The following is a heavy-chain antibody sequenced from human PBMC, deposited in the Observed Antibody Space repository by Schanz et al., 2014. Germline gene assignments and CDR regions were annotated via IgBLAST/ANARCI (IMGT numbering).Heavy chain of an antibody. CDR1: GGTFSTYP. CDR3: ARTIAYGGSSGYFDY. D-gene: IGHD4-17*01. V-gene: IGHV1-69*02. J-gene: IGHJ4*02. Sequence: QVQLVQSGAEVKKPGSSMKVSCKASGGTFSTYPINWLRQAPGQGLEWMGRIIPILGIANYAQKFQGRVTITADKSTFTAYMDVSSLRSEDTAVYYCARTIAYGGSSGYFDYWGQGTLVTVSS. CDR2: IIPILGIA.